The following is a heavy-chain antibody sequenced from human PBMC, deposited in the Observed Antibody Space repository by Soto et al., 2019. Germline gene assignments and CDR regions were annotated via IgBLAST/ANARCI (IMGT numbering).Heavy chain of an antibody. V-gene: IGHV1-2*04. CDR3: ARWGVAPLRFLEWLHDSYYFDY. Sequence: GASVKVSCKASGYTFTGYYMHWVRQAPGQGIEWMGWINPNSGGTNYAQKFQGWVTMTRDTSISTAYMVLSRLRSDVTAVYYCARWGVAPLRFLEWLHDSYYFDYWGQGTLVTVSS. CDR2: INPNSGGT. CDR1: GYTFTGYY. D-gene: IGHD3-3*01. J-gene: IGHJ4*02.